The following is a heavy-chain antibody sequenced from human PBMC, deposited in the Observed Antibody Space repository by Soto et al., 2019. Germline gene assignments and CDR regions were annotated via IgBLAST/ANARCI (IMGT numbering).Heavy chain of an antibody. CDR3: AKAIRRKNYIRGLAYYYYYYMDV. CDR2: ISWNSGSI. J-gene: IGHJ6*03. Sequence: GGSLRLSCAASGFTFDDYAMHWVRQAPGKGLEWVSGISWNSGSIGYADSVKGRFTISRDNAKNSLYLQMNSLRAEDTALYYCAKAIRRKNYIRGLAYYYYYYMDVWGKGTTVTVSS. V-gene: IGHV3-9*01. CDR1: GFTFDDYA. D-gene: IGHD3-10*01.